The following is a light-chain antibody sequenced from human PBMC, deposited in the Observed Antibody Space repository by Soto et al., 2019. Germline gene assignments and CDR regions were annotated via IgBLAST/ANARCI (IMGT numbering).Light chain of an antibody. Sequence: EIVLTQSPGTLSLSPGERATLSCRASQSVSNNYLAWYQQKPGQAPRLLIYGAFNRATGIPDRFSGSGSGTDFTLAISRLEPEDVAVYYCQQYGSSGTVGQGTKVEIK. CDR1: QSVSNNY. V-gene: IGKV3-20*01. CDR2: GAF. CDR3: QQYGSSGT. J-gene: IGKJ1*01.